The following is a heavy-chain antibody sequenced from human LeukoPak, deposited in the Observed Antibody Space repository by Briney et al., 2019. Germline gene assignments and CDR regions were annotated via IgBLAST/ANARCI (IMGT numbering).Heavy chain of an antibody. CDR3: AKDRWQGIAVAGSGY. Sequence: GGCLRLSCAASGYTLSSYAMSWVRQAPGKGLEWVSAISGSGGSTYYADNVKGRFTISRDNSKNTLYLQMNSLRAEDTAVYYCAKDRWQGIAVAGSGYWGQGTLVTVSS. J-gene: IGHJ4*02. CDR2: ISGSGGST. D-gene: IGHD6-19*01. CDR1: GYTLSSYA. V-gene: IGHV3-23*01.